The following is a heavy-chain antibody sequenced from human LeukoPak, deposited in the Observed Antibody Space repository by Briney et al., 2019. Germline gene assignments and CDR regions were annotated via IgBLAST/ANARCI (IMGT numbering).Heavy chain of an antibody. Sequence: GGSLRLSCAASGFTFSSYEMNWVRQAPGKGLEWVANIKQDSSEEHYVDSVRGRFTISRDNAKNSLYLQMNSLRVEDTAVYYCAKGDNGALHLWGRGTIVTVSS. V-gene: IGHV3-7*01. CDR3: AKGDNGALHL. J-gene: IGHJ3*01. CDR1: GFTFSSYE. CDR2: IKQDSSEE. D-gene: IGHD2-8*01.